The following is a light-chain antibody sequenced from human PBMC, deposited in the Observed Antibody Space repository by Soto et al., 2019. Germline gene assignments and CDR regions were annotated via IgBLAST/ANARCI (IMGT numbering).Light chain of an antibody. CDR2: NQS. J-gene: IGLJ1*01. CDR3: VAWDDTLRAYV. Sequence: QSILSQAPSVSTTPGQRVTVSCSGDRSNIGTNPVNWYQQLPGTAPKLLIYNQSQRPSGVPDRFSGSKSGTSASLAINGLLSEDEADYYCVAWDDTLRAYVFGSGTKLTVL. CDR1: RSNIGTNP. V-gene: IGLV1-44*01.